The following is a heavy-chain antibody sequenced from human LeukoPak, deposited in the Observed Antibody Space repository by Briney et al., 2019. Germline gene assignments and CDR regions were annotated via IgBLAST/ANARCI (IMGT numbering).Heavy chain of an antibody. V-gene: IGHV3-23*01. CDR1: GFTFSSYA. CDR3: AKDTSRITIFGVVGLFDP. Sequence: GGSLRLSCAASGFTFSSYAMSWVRQAPGKGLEWVSAISGSGGSTYYADSVKGRFTISRDNSKNTLYLQMNSLRAEDTAVYYCAKDTSRITIFGVVGLFDPWGQGTLVTVSS. CDR2: ISGSGGST. J-gene: IGHJ5*02. D-gene: IGHD3-3*01.